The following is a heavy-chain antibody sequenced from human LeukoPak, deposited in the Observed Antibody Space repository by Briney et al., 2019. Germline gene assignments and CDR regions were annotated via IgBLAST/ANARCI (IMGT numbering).Heavy chain of an antibody. V-gene: IGHV1-18*01. CDR3: ATGMWIVGATNRYFDY. Sequence: GASVKVSCKASGYTFTSYGISWVRQAPGQGLEWMGWISAYNGNTNYAQKLQGRVTMTTDTSTSTAYMELRSLRSEDTAVYYCATGMWIVGATNRYFDYWGQGTLVTVSS. CDR1: GYTFTSYG. D-gene: IGHD1-26*01. CDR2: ISAYNGNT. J-gene: IGHJ4*02.